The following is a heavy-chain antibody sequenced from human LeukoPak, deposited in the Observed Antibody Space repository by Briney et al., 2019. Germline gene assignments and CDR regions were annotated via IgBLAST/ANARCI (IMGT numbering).Heavy chain of an antibody. J-gene: IGHJ6*03. CDR1: GVSISSSDYY. CDR3: ARGPYYDFWSGYYYYYYYMDV. V-gene: IGHV4-39*07. D-gene: IGHD3-3*01. CDR2: INHSGST. Sequence: PSETLSLTCTVSGVSISSSDYYWGWIRQPPGKGLEWIGEINHSGSTNYNPSLKSRVTISVDTSKNQFSLKLSSVTAADTAVYYCARGPYYDFWSGYYYYYYYMDVWGKGTTVTVSS.